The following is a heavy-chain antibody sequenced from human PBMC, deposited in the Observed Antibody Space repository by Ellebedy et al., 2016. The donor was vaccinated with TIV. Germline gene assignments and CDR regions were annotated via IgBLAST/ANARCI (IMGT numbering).Heavy chain of an antibody. Sequence: SETLSLTXTVSGYSVNNGYYWGWIRQPPGKGLEWIGSLYYNGNTYYNPSLKSRVTISLDAPKNQVSLKLSSVTAADSAVYYCARGRQQLISYDYWGQGALVTVSS. CDR1: GYSVNNGYY. V-gene: IGHV4-38-2*02. CDR3: ARGRQQLISYDY. D-gene: IGHD2-2*01. J-gene: IGHJ4*02. CDR2: LYYNGNT.